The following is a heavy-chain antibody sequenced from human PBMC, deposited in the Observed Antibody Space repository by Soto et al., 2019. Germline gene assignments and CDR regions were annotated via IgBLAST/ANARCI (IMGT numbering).Heavy chain of an antibody. CDR2: IYYTGKT. CDR1: GGSVSSSSYY. Sequence: PSETLSLTCTVSGGSVSSSSYYWDWIRQPPGKGLEWIGNIYYTGKTNYNPSLRSRVTISVDTSKNQFSLKLSSVTAADTAVYYCARRPKSGSFHYYGVDVRGRGTTVTVSS. J-gene: IGHJ6*02. D-gene: IGHD1-26*01. V-gene: IGHV4-39*01. CDR3: ARRPKSGSFHYYGVDV.